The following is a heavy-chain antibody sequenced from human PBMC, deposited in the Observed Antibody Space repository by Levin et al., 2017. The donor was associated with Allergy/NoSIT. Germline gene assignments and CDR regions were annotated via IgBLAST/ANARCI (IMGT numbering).Heavy chain of an antibody. J-gene: IGHJ4*02. Sequence: SCAASGFTFNNYAMSWVRQAPGKGLEWVSAIINSSVGTYYADSVKGRFTISRDNSKNRMYLQMNSLRAEDTAVYFCAKDAIRGSDQPYYFDYWGQGTLVTASS. V-gene: IGHV3-23*01. CDR3: AKDAIRGSDQPYYFDY. CDR2: IINSSVGT. CDR1: GFTFNNYA. D-gene: IGHD6-19*01.